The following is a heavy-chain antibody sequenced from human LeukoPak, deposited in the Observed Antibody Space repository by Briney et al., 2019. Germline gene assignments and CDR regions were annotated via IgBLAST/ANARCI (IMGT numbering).Heavy chain of an antibody. CDR2: INPNGGST. CDR1: GYTFTSYY. CDR3: ARGRSEDYFDY. J-gene: IGHJ4*02. D-gene: IGHD3-16*01. V-gene: IGHV1-46*01. Sequence: ASVKVSCKASGYTFTSYYMHWVRQAPGQGLEWMGIINPNGGSTSYAQKFQGRVTITRDTYPSTVYMELSSLRSEDTAVYYCARGRSEDYFDYWGQGTLVTVSS.